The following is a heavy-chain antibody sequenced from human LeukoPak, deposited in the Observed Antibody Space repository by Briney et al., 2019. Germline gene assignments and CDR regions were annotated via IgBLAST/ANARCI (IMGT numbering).Heavy chain of an antibody. CDR3: AKAHRGGIAAAGTPYYFDY. Sequence: GRSLRLSCAASGFTFSSYAVHWVRQAPGKGLEWVAVISYDGSNKYYADSVKGRFTISRDNSKNTLYLQMNGLRAEDTAVYYCAKAHRGGIAAAGTPYYFDYWGQGTLVTVSS. CDR1: GFTFSSYA. J-gene: IGHJ4*02. D-gene: IGHD6-13*01. CDR2: ISYDGSNK. V-gene: IGHV3-30-3*01.